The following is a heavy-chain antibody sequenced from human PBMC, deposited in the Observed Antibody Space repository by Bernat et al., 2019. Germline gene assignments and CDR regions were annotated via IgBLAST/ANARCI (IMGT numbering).Heavy chain of an antibody. Sequence: QVQLQESGPGLVKPSQTLSLTCTVSGGSISSGGYYWSWIRQHPGKGLEWIGYIYYSGSTYYNPSLKSRVTISVDTSKNQFSLKLSSVTAADTAVYYCARALTGIQLWPTKLSGGFDPWGQGTLVTVSS. CDR1: GGSISSGGYY. D-gene: IGHD5-18*01. J-gene: IGHJ5*02. CDR2: IYYSGST. V-gene: IGHV4-31*03. CDR3: ARALTGIQLWPTKLSGGFDP.